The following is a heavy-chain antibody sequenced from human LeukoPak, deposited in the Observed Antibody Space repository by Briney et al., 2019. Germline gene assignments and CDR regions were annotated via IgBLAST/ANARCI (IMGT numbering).Heavy chain of an antibody. Sequence: GESLKISCKGSGYKFTSYWIGWVRQMPGKGLEWMGIIYPGDSDTRYSPSFQGQVAISADKSISTAYLQWRSLKASDTAMYYCARPRSHYDFWSGYKNDAFDIWGQGTMVTVSS. D-gene: IGHD3-3*01. V-gene: IGHV5-51*01. CDR1: GYKFTSYW. CDR2: IYPGDSDT. CDR3: ARPRSHYDFWSGYKNDAFDI. J-gene: IGHJ3*02.